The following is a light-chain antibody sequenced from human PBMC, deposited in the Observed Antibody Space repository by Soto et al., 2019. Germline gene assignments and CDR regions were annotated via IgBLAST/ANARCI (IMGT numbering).Light chain of an antibody. CDR2: AAS. CDR1: QTIITY. J-gene: IGKJ1*01. V-gene: IGKV1-39*01. Sequence: DIQMTQSPSSLSASVGDRVTITCRASQTIITYLHWYQQKPGKVPKLLIYAASILQSGVPSRFSGSGSGTDFTLTISSLQPEDFATYYCQQSFSTPWTFGQGTKVEIK. CDR3: QQSFSTPWT.